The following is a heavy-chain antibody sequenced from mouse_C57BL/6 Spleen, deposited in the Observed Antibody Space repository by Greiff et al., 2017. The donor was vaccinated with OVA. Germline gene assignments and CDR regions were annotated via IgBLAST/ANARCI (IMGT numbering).Heavy chain of an antibody. CDR2: IHPNSGST. CDR1: GYTFTSYW. CDR3: ARPSYGPLYFDV. V-gene: IGHV1-64*01. D-gene: IGHD1-2*01. Sequence: QVQLQQPGAELVKPGASVKLSCKASGYTFTSYWMHWVKQRPGQGLEWIGMIHPNSGSTNYNEKFKSKATLTVDKSSSTAYMQLSSLTSEDSAVYYCARPSYGPLYFDVWGTGTTVTVSS. J-gene: IGHJ1*03.